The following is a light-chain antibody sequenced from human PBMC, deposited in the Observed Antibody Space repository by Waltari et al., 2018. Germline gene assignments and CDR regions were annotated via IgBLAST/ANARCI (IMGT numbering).Light chain of an antibody. V-gene: IGLV2-11*01. Sequence: QSALTQPRSVSGSPGQSVTISCTGTSSDVGGYNYVSWYQQHPGKAPKFMIYDVNKRPSGVPDRFSGSKSGNTASLTISGLQAEDEADYYCCSYAGSYTFVFGGGTKLTLL. J-gene: IGLJ2*01. CDR2: DVN. CDR1: SSDVGGYNY. CDR3: CSYAGSYTFV.